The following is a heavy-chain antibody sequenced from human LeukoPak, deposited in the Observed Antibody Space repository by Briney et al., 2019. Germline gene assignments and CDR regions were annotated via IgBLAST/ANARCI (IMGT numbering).Heavy chain of an antibody. Sequence: SETLSPTCTVSGGSFSSGSYYWSWIRQPPGKGLEWIGEIYHSGSTNYNPSLKSRVTISVDKSKNQFSLKLSSVTAADTAVYYCARDRSTVTTRRNWFDPWGQGTLVTVSS. CDR1: GGSFSSGSYY. CDR3: ARDRSTVTTRRNWFDP. J-gene: IGHJ5*02. D-gene: IGHD4-17*01. V-gene: IGHV4-61*01. CDR2: IYHSGST.